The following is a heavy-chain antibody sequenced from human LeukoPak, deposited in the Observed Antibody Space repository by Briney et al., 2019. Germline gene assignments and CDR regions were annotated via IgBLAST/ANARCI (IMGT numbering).Heavy chain of an antibody. V-gene: IGHV4-59*01. J-gene: IGHJ4*02. CDR2: IYYSGST. CDR3: ARTEIAAAGSFDY. CDR1: GGSISSYY. D-gene: IGHD6-13*01. Sequence: SETLSLTCTVSGGSISSYYWSWIRQPPGKGLEWIGYIYYSGSTNYNPSLTSRVTISVDTSKNQFSLKLSSVTAADTAVYYCARTEIAAAGSFDYWGQGTLGTVSA.